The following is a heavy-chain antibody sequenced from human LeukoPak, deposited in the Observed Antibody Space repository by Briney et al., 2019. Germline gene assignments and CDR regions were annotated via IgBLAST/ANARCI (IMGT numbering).Heavy chain of an antibody. V-gene: IGHV1-46*01. CDR2: INPRRDST. Sequence: ASVKVSCKASGYTFTNYFMHWARQAPGQGLEWMGIINPRRDSTGYAQKFQGRITMTTDMSTRTVYMELSSLESEDTAVYYCARRDCVGDCYSNWFDPWGQGTLVTVSS. CDR3: ARRDCVGDCYSNWFDP. J-gene: IGHJ5*02. D-gene: IGHD2-21*02. CDR1: GYTFTNYF.